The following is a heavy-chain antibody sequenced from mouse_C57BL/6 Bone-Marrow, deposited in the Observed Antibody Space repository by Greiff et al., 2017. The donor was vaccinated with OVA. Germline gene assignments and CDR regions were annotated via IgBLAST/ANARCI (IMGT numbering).Heavy chain of an antibody. V-gene: IGHV1-22*01. D-gene: IGHD2-4*01. Sequence: EVQLQQSGPELVKPGASVKMSCKASGYTFTDYNMHWVKQSHGKSLEWIGYINPNNGGTSYNQKFKGKATLTVNKSSSTAYMELRSLTSEDSAVYYCASYDYRYYYAMDYWGQGTSVTVSS. J-gene: IGHJ4*01. CDR3: ASYDYRYYYAMDY. CDR2: INPNNGGT. CDR1: GYTFTDYN.